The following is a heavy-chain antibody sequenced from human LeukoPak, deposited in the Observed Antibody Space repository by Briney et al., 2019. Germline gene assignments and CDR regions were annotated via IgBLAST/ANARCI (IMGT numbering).Heavy chain of an antibody. CDR2: ISTSDSTI. V-gene: IGHV3-48*01. CDR1: GFTFSSYR. D-gene: IGHD5/OR15-5a*01. CDR3: ARGTSTIEY. Sequence: PGGSLRLSCAASGFTFSSYRMNGVRQGPGKGLEWVSYISTSDSTIYYADSVKGRFTISRDNAKNSLYLQMNSLRAEDTAVYYCARGTSTIEYWGQGTLVTVSS. J-gene: IGHJ4*02.